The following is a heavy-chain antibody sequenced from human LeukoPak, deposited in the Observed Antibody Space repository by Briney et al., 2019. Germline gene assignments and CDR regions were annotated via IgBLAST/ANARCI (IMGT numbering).Heavy chain of an antibody. D-gene: IGHD6-19*01. CDR2: ISSSSSYI. J-gene: IGHJ6*02. CDR1: GFTFSSYS. CDR3: ARDIKVAGHDSYYYYYGMDV. Sequence: PGGSLRLSCAASGFTFSSYSMNWVRQAPGKGLEWVSSISSSSSYIYYADSVKGRFTISRDNAKNSLYLQMNSLRAEDTAVYYCARDIKVAGHDSYYYYYGMDVWGQGTTVTVSS. V-gene: IGHV3-21*01.